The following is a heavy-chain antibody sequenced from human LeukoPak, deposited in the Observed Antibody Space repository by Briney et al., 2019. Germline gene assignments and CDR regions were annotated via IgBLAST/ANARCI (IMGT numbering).Heavy chain of an antibody. CDR2: IIWNGGST. D-gene: IGHD2-2*01. V-gene: IGHV3-20*04. CDR3: ARGHCSSTSCYAGFDY. J-gene: IGHJ4*02. Sequence: PGGSLRLSCAASGFTFDDYGMSWVRQAPGKGLEWVSGIIWNGGSTGYADSVKGRFTISRDNAKNSLYLQMNSLRAEDTALYYCARGHCSSTSCYAGFDYWGQGTLVTVSS. CDR1: GFTFDDYG.